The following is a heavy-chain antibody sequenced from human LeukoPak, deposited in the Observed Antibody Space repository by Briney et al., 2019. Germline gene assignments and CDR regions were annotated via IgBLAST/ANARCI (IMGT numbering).Heavy chain of an antibody. J-gene: IGHJ4*02. CDR1: GFAVITND. Sequence: GGSLRLSCAASGFAVITNDMTWVRQAPGKGLEWVSVLYSDGNTKYADSVQGRFTISRDNSKNALYLEMNSLSPDDTAVYYCARGVEPLAANTLAYWGQGTLVTVSS. D-gene: IGHD1-14*01. CDR3: ARGVEPLAANTLAY. V-gene: IGHV3-53*01. CDR2: LYSDGNT.